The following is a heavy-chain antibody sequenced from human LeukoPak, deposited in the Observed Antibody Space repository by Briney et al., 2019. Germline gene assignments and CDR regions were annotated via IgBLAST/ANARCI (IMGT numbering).Heavy chain of an antibody. CDR1: GYVFIDYH. J-gene: IGHJ3*02. CDR3: ARAATYRITMIVAPDAFDI. D-gene: IGHD3-22*01. CDR2: INPSGGST. V-gene: IGHV1-46*01. Sequence: GASVKVSGKASGYVFIDYHLHGVRQAPGQGLEWMGIINPSGGSTSYAQKFQGRVTMTRDMSTSTVYMELSSLRSEDKAVYYCARAATYRITMIVAPDAFDIWGQGTMVTVSS.